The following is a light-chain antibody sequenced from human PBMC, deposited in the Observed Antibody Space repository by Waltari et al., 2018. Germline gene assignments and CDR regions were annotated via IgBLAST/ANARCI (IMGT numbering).Light chain of an antibody. CDR3: QQYGSSSLT. V-gene: IGKV3-20*01. Sequence: EIVLTQSPGTLSLSPGERATRACRASQSVSSSYLAWYQHKPGQAPRLLIYIASSRATGIPERFSGSGSGTDFTLTISRLEPEDFAVYYCQQYGSSSLTFGGGTKVEIK. J-gene: IGKJ4*01. CDR2: IAS. CDR1: QSVSSSY.